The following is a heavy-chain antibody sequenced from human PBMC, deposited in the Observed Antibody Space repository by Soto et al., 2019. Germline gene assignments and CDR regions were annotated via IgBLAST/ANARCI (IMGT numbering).Heavy chain of an antibody. CDR3: ARLPAPRSWSIYYYYGMDV. V-gene: IGHV1-69*01. CDR2: IIPIFGTA. J-gene: IGHJ6*02. CDR1: GGTFSSYA. D-gene: IGHD6-13*01. Sequence: QVQQLQSGAEVKKPGSSVEVSCKASGGTFSSYAISWMRQAPGQGLESMGGIIPIFGTANYAQKFQGRVTITADESTSTANMELSSLRSEDTAVYYCARLPAPRSWSIYYYYGMDVWGQGTTVTVSS.